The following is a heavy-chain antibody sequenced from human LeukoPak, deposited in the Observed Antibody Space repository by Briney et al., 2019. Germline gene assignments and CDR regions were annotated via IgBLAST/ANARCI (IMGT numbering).Heavy chain of an antibody. CDR2: ITPMFGTA. CDR3: ARDAAIYDTSAYYYLW. J-gene: IGHJ4*02. D-gene: IGHD3-22*01. Sequence: SVKVSCKASGGTFSRYAISWVRQAPGQGLEWMGGITPMFGTANYAQKFQGRVTITADESTSTVYMELSSLRSEDTAVYYCARDAAIYDTSAYYYLWWGQGTLVTVSS. CDR1: GGTFSRYA. V-gene: IGHV1-69*13.